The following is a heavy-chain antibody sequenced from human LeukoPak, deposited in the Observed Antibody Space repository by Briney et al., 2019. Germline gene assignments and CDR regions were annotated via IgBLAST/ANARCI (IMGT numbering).Heavy chain of an antibody. CDR2: IHPNSGDT. J-gene: IGHJ4*02. D-gene: IGHD1-1*01. CDR3: ARDLSGTNPLDY. Sequence: ASVKVPCKSSGYTFTGHYIHGVRHAPAQGLEWMGRIHPNSGDTIYAQKFQGRVTMTRDTSIHTADMEVGSLTSDDTAIYYCARDLSGTNPLDYWGQGTLVTVTS. V-gene: IGHV1-2*06. CDR1: GYTFTGHY.